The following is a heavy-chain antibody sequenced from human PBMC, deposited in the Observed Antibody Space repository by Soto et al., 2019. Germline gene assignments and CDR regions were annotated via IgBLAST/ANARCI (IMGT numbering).Heavy chain of an antibody. Sequence: QVQLQESGPGLVKPSETLSLTCTVSGGSITTYYWSWIRQPAGKGLEWIGRISADGGTDYNPSLKSRIAMSVDTSRNQSSLKVNSVTAADTAVYYCARGAGPPWFDPWGQGTLVTVSS. J-gene: IGHJ5*02. V-gene: IGHV4-4*07. CDR1: GGSITTYY. CDR2: ISADGGT. CDR3: ARGAGPPWFDP.